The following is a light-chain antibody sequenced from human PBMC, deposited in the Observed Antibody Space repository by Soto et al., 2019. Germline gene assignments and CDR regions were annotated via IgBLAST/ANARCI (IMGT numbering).Light chain of an antibody. CDR2: KAS. Sequence: DIQMTQSPSTLSASVGDIVTITCRASQSISSWVAWYQQKPGKAPNLLICKASNLGSGVPSRFNGSGSGTDFTLTISSLQPDDFASYYCQQYSTYWTFGQGTKVDIK. CDR3: QQYSTYWT. CDR1: QSISSW. J-gene: IGKJ1*01. V-gene: IGKV1-5*03.